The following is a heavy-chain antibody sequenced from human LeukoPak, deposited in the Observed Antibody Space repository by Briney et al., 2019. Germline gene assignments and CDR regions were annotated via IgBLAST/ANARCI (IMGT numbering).Heavy chain of an antibody. CDR1: GFTFSSYG. J-gene: IGHJ1*01. V-gene: IGHV3-15*01. CDR3: AKHIYGVVSIQQ. Sequence: PGGSLRLSCAASGFTFSSYGMHWVRQAPGKGLEWVCRIRSKTDGGTTDYAVSVQGRFTISRDDSKNTLYLQMSSLKTEDTAVYYCAKHIYGVVSIQQWGQGTLVTVSS. CDR2: IRSKTDGGTT. D-gene: IGHD3-3*01.